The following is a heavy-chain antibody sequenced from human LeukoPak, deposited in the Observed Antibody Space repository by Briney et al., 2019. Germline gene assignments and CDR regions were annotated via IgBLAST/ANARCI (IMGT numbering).Heavy chain of an antibody. Sequence: PSETLSLTCTVSGGSISSYYWSWIRQPPGKGLEWIGEINHSGSTNYNPSLKSRVTISVDTSKNQFSLKLSSVTAADTAVYYCARLIAAAGTGLVRGLYYMDVWGKGTTVTVSS. CDR3: ARLIAAAGTGLVRGLYYMDV. V-gene: IGHV4-34*01. D-gene: IGHD6-13*01. CDR2: INHSGST. J-gene: IGHJ6*03. CDR1: GGSISSYY.